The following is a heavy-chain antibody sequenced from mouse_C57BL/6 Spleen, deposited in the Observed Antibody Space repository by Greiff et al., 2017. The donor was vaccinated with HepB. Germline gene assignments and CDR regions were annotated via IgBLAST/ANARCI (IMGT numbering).Heavy chain of an antibody. CDR2: ISNGGGST. CDR3: ARRGTGFDY. V-gene: IGHV5-12*01. D-gene: IGHD4-1*01. CDR1: GFTFSDYY. J-gene: IGHJ2*01. Sequence: EVQRVESGGGLVQPGGSLKLSCAASGFTFSDYYMYWVRQTPEKRLEWVAYISNGGGSTYYPDTVKGRFTISRDNAKNTLYLQMSRLKSEDTAMYYCARRGTGFDYWGQGTTLTVSS.